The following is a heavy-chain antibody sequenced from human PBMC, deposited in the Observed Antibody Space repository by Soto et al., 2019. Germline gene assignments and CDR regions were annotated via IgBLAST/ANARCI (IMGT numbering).Heavy chain of an antibody. J-gene: IGHJ4*02. CDR1: GFTFSSYS. CDR3: ARDLRQQLGQYYFDY. CDR2: ISSSSSYI. V-gene: IGHV3-21*01. Sequence: EVQLVESGGGLVKPGGSLRLSCAASGFTFSSYSMNWVRQAPGKGLEWVSSISSSSSYIYYADSVKGRFTISRDNAKNSLYLQMNSLRAEDTAVYYCARDLRQQLGQYYFDYWGQGTLVTVSS. D-gene: IGHD6-13*01.